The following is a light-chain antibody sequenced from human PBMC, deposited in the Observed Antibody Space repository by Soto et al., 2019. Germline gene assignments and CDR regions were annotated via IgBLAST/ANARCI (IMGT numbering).Light chain of an antibody. CDR2: DVT. J-gene: IGLJ1*01. CDR1: SSDVGGYNY. Sequence: QSVLAQPRSVSGSPGQSVTISCTGTSSDVGGYNYVSWYQQYPGKAPKLMIYDVTKRPSGVPDRFSGSKSGNTASLSISGLQAEDEAEYYCCSYAGTYIGYVFGSGTKGTVL. V-gene: IGLV2-11*01. CDR3: CSYAGTYIGYV.